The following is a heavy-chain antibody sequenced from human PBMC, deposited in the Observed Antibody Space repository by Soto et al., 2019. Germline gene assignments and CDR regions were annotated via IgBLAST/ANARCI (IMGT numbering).Heavy chain of an antibody. CDR2: TYYRSKWYN. V-gene: IGHV6-1*01. Sequence: PSQTLSLTCAISGGSVSSNSAAWNWIRQSPSRGLEWLGRTYYRSKWYNDYAVSVKSRITINPDTSKNQFSLQLNSVTPEDTAVYYCARTGGGSSTSCYGCYYYYRMDVWGQGTTVTVSS. CDR1: GGSVSSNSAA. D-gene: IGHD2-2*01. CDR3: ARTGGGSSTSCYGCYYYYRMDV. J-gene: IGHJ6*02.